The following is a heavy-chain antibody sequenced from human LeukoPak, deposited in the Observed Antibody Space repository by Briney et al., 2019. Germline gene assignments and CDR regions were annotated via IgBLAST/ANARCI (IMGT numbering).Heavy chain of an antibody. D-gene: IGHD3-22*01. V-gene: IGHV3-11*01. Sequence: PGGSLRLSCAASGFTFSDYYMSWIRQAPGKGLEWVSYISSSGSTIYYADSVKGRFTISRDNAKNSLYLQMNSLRAEDTAVYYCASMYYDSNPFDYWGQGTLVTVSS. CDR1: GFTFSDYY. CDR2: ISSSGSTI. J-gene: IGHJ4*02. CDR3: ASMYYDSNPFDY.